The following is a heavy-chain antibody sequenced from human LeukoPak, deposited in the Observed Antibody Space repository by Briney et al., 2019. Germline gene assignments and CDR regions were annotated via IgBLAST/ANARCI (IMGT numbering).Heavy chain of an antibody. D-gene: IGHD3-22*01. J-gene: IGHJ3*02. CDR1: GLTFSGYS. V-gene: IGHV3-21*01. Sequence: GGSLRLSCAASGLTFSGYSMNWVRQAPGKGLEWVSSISSSSSYIYYADSVKGRFTISRDNAKNSLYLQMNSLRAEDTAVYYCARDYDSSGYTGAFDIWGQGTMVTVSS. CDR2: ISSSSSYI. CDR3: ARDYDSSGYTGAFDI.